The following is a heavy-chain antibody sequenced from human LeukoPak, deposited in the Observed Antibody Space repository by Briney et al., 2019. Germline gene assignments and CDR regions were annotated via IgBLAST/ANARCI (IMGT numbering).Heavy chain of an antibody. CDR1: GFIFANFA. D-gene: IGHD5-18*01. CDR3: AKGSGYKYGYLGY. CDR2: MSSNDGST. J-gene: IGHJ4*02. V-gene: IGHV3-23*01. Sequence: GGSLRLSCAASGFIFANFAMSWVRQAPGKGLEWVSGMSSNDGSTYYADSVKGRFTISRDNSKNMLYLQMNSLRVEDTAVYYCAKGSGYKYGYLGYWGQGILVTVSS.